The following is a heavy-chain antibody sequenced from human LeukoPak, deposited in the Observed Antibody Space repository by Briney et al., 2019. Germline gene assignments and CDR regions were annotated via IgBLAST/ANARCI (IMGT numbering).Heavy chain of an antibody. CDR2: ISSSSSYM. D-gene: IGHD3-22*01. CDR1: GFTFSTYT. V-gene: IGHV3-21*01. CDR3: ARAGHVVTMIVVLDAFDI. Sequence: GGSLRLSCAASGFTFSTYTMNWVRQAPGKGLEWVSFISSSSSYMYYADSVKGRFTISRDNTKSSLYLQMNTLRAEHTAVYYCARAGHVVTMIVVLDAFDIWGQGTMVTVSS. J-gene: IGHJ3*02.